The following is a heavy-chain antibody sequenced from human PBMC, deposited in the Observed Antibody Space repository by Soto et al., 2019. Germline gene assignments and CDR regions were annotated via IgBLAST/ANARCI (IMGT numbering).Heavy chain of an antibody. D-gene: IGHD3-3*01. CDR2: ISPSNGQT. V-gene: IGHV1-18*01. CDR1: GYTFSNFG. J-gene: IGHJ4*02. CDR3: ARVIMIFGVANLGSYFDY. Sequence: ASVKVSCKASGYTFSNFGLSWVRQAPGQGLEWMGWISPSNGQTIYAQNFHGRVTVTTDTSTATAHMELRSLISDDTAVYYCARVIMIFGVANLGSYFDYWGQGTRVTVSS.